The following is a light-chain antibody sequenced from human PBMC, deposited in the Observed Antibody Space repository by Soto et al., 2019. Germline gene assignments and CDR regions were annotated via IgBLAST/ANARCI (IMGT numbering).Light chain of an antibody. J-gene: IGLJ1*01. Sequence: ALTKPPSASGSPGQSVTISCPGANSDVGSYNYVSWYQQHPGKAPKLMIYEVNKRPSGVPDRFSGSKSGNTASLTVSGLQAEDEADYYCSSYAGTNTRYLFGSGTKVTVL. CDR3: SSYAGTNTRYL. CDR2: EVN. V-gene: IGLV2-8*01. CDR1: NSDVGSYNY.